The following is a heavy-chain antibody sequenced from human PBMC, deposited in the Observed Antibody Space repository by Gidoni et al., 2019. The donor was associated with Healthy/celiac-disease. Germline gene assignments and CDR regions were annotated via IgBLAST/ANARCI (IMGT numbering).Heavy chain of an antibody. CDR1: GFTFSNAW. J-gene: IGHJ6*02. D-gene: IGHD2-15*01. CDR2: IKSKTDGGTT. V-gene: IGHV3-15*01. CDR3: TTEGYCSGGSCYSPSYYYYGMDV. Sequence: EVQLVESGGGLVKPGGSLRLSCAASGFTFSNAWMSWVRQAPGKGLEWVGRIKSKTDGGTTDYAAPVKGRFTISRDDSKNTLYLQMNSLKTEDTAVYYCTTEGYCSGGSCYSPSYYYYGMDVWGQGTTVTVSS.